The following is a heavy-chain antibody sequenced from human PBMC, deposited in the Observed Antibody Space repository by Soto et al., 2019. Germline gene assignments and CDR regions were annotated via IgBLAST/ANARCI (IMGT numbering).Heavy chain of an antibody. V-gene: IGHV3-7*03. Sequence: EVQLVESGGGLVQPGGSLRLSCAASGFTFSSYWMSWVRQAPGKGLEWVANIKQDGSEKYYVDSVKGRFTISRDNAKNSLYLQLNSQRAEDKAVYYCARDQQLVTGSDYWCQGPLVTVSS. J-gene: IGHJ4*02. D-gene: IGHD6-13*01. CDR2: IKQDGSEK. CDR1: GFTFSSYW. CDR3: ARDQQLVTGSDY.